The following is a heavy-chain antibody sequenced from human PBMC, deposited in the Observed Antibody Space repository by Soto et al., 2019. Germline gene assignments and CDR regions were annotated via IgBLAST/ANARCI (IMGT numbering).Heavy chain of an antibody. CDR2: IYNSGST. CDR1: GGSISGYY. V-gene: IGHV4-59*08. Sequence: PSETLSLTCTVPGGSISGYYWIWMRQPPGKGREGIGYIYNSGSTNYNPALKSRVTISVDTSKNQFSLKLSSVTAADTAVYYCAGSPYGDYVPFDYWGQGTLVTVSS. J-gene: IGHJ4*02. D-gene: IGHD4-17*01. CDR3: AGSPYGDYVPFDY.